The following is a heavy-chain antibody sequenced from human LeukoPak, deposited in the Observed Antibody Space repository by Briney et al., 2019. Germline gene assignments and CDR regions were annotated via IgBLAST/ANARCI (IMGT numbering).Heavy chain of an antibody. Sequence: KSSGTLSLTCTVSGGSVSSGSYYWSWIRQPPGKGLEWIGYIYYSGSTNYNPSLKSRVTISVDTSKNQFSLKLSSVTAAETAVYYCARGGGRHGKTFDPWGQGTLVTVSS. D-gene: IGHD1-14*01. J-gene: IGHJ5*02. CDR1: GGSVSSGSYY. CDR3: ARGGGRHGKTFDP. V-gene: IGHV4-61*01. CDR2: IYYSGST.